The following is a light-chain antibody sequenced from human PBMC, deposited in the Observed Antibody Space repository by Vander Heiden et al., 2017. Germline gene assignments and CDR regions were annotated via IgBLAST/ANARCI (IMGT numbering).Light chain of an antibody. V-gene: IGKV3-11*01. Sequence: DIVLTQSPATLSLSPGERATLSCRASQGVSSYLAWYQQKPGQAPRLLIYDASNRATGIPARFSGSGSGTDFTLTISSLEPEDCAVYYCQQRSNWPPGLTFGGGTKVEIK. CDR1: QGVSSY. CDR3: QQRSNWPPGLT. CDR2: DAS. J-gene: IGKJ4*01.